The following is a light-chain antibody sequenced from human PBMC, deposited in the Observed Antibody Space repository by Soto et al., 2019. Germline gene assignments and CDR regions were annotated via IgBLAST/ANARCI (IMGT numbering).Light chain of an antibody. CDR3: QQYASSQT. V-gene: IGKV3-20*01. J-gene: IGKJ1*01. CDR2: GTS. Sequence: VVLTHSPCTLSFSPLDRACLSCISSQNLIRYFLAWYQHKPGQAPRLLIFGTSTRATGIPDRFSGSGSGTDFTLSISRLEPEDFAVYYCQQYASSQTFGQGTKVDI. CDR1: QNLIRYF.